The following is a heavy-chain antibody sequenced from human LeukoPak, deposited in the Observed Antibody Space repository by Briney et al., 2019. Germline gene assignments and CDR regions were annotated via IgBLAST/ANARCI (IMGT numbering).Heavy chain of an antibody. J-gene: IGHJ4*02. CDR3: AKTPIFGVVIIAPFDY. CDR1: GFTFSSYA. D-gene: IGHD3-3*01. Sequence: PGGSLRLSCAASGFTFSSYAMSWVRQAPGKGLEWVSAISGSGGSTYYADSVKGRFTISRDNSKNTLYLQMDSLRAEDTAVYYCAKTPIFGVVIIAPFDYWGQGTLVTVSS. CDR2: ISGSGGST. V-gene: IGHV3-23*01.